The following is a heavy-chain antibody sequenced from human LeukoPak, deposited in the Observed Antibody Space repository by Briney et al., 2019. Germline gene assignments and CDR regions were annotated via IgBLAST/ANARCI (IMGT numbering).Heavy chain of an antibody. CDR2: IYATDLT. CDR1: GRSIRSVY. Sequence: PSETLSLTCTVSGRSIRSVYWNWIRQSAGKGLEWIGRIYATDLTNYNPSLKSRVTLSVDMSKNELSLTLKSVTAADTAVYYCARGFGSGTSPIDLWGQGAPVTVSS. D-gene: IGHD3-10*01. V-gene: IGHV4-4*07. J-gene: IGHJ5*02. CDR3: ARGFGSGTSPIDL.